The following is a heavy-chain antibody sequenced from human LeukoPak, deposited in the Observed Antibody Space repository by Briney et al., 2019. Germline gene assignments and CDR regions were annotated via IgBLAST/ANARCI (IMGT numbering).Heavy chain of an antibody. CDR2: ISGSGGGP. J-gene: IGHJ4*02. CDR1: GFTFSSYS. CDR3: AKALLRYFDWEFDY. Sequence: GGSLRLSCAASGFTFSSYSMNWVRQAPGKGLEWVSTISGSGGGPYYADSVKGRFTISRDNSKNTLYLQMNSLRAEDTAIYYCAKALLRYFDWEFDYWGQGTLVTVSS. D-gene: IGHD3-9*01. V-gene: IGHV3-23*01.